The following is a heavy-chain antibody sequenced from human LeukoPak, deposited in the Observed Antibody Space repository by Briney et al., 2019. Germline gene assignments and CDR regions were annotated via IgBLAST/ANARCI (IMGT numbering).Heavy chain of an antibody. CDR2: IWYDGSNK. CDR1: GFTFSSYG. J-gene: IGHJ4*02. Sequence: GGSLRLSCAASGFTFSSYGMHWVRQAPGKGLEWVAVIWYDGSNKYYADSVKGRFTISRDNSKNTLYLQMNSLRAEDTVVYYCAKDSGYSYGTLDYWGQGTLVTVSS. D-gene: IGHD5-18*01. CDR3: AKDSGYSYGTLDY. V-gene: IGHV3-33*06.